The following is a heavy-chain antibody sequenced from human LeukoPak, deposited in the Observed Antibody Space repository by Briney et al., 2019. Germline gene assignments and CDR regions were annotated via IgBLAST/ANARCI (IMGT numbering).Heavy chain of an antibody. CDR2: IRYDGSNK. V-gene: IGHV3-30*02. CDR1: GFSFSSYG. D-gene: IGHD5-12*01. J-gene: IGHJ3*02. Sequence: PGGSLRLSCAASGFSFSSYGMHWVRQAPGKGLKWVAFIRYDGSNKYYADSVKGRFTISRDNSKNTLYLQMNSLRAEDTAVYYCARYSGYDRNDAFDIWGQGTMVTVSS. CDR3: ARYSGYDRNDAFDI.